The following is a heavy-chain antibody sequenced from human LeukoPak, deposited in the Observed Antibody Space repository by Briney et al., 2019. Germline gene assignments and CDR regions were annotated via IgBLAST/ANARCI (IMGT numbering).Heavy chain of an antibody. J-gene: IGHJ3*02. Sequence: PSETLSLTCTVSGGSINNNYWTWIRQPAGKGLEWIGRIYTTGSTNYNPSLQSRVSMSVDTSKNQFSLNVSSVTAADTAVYYCARGGYCSSTSCYSDAFDIWGQGTMVTVSS. CDR2: IYTTGST. CDR3: ARGGYCSSTSCYSDAFDI. V-gene: IGHV4-4*07. CDR1: GGSINNNY. D-gene: IGHD2-2*01.